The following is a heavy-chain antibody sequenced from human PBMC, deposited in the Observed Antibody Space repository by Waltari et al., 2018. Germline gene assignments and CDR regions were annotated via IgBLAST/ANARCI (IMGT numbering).Heavy chain of an antibody. CDR1: GYTFTSYG. V-gene: IGHV1-18*01. D-gene: IGHD3-3*01. CDR3: ARQYYDFWNSMGHYGMDV. Sequence: QVQLVQSGAEVKKPGASVKVSCKASGYTFTSYGISWVRQAPGQGLEWMGWISAYNGNTNYAQKLQGRVTMTTDTSTSTAYMELRSLRSDDTAVYYCARQYYDFWNSMGHYGMDVWGQGTTVTVSS. J-gene: IGHJ6*02. CDR2: ISAYNGNT.